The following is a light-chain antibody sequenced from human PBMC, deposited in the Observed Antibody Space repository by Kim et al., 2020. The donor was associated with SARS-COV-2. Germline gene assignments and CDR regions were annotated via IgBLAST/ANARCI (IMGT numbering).Light chain of an antibody. Sequence: PGARATLSCRASQSVSSNLAWYQRKPGQAPRLLIYGASTRATGIPARFSGSGSGTEFTLTISSLQSEDFAVYYCQQYNNWPGTFGQGTKVDIK. CDR1: QSVSSN. CDR2: GAS. CDR3: QQYNNWPGT. J-gene: IGKJ1*01. V-gene: IGKV3-15*01.